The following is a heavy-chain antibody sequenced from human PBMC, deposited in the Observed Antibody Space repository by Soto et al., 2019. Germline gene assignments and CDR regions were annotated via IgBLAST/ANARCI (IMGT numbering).Heavy chain of an antibody. Sequence: EVQLAESGGGLVLTGGSLRLSCAASGFSFVSYWMHWVRQVPGEGLAWVSRINGNADNSDYADSVKGRFTISRDNAMNRLYLQMDSLRADDTAVYYCARDRQQWLEPAGGALPFWGQGTMVIVSS. J-gene: IGHJ3*01. CDR3: ARDRQQWLEPAGGALPF. D-gene: IGHD6-19*01. CDR2: INGNADNS. CDR1: GFSFVSYW. V-gene: IGHV3-74*01.